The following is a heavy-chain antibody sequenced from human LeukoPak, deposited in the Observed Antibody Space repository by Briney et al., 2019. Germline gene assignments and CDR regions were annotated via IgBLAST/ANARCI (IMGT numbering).Heavy chain of an antibody. CDR3: ARSTVGFGELFSYFDY. V-gene: IGHV3-21*01. Sequence: GGSLRLSCAASGFTFSSYSMNWVRQAPGKGLEWVSSISSSSSYIYYADSVKGRFTISRDNAKNSLYLQMNSLRAEDTAVYYCARSTVGFGELFSYFDYWGQGTLVTVSS. D-gene: IGHD3-10*01. CDR2: ISSSSSYI. CDR1: GFTFSSYS. J-gene: IGHJ4*02.